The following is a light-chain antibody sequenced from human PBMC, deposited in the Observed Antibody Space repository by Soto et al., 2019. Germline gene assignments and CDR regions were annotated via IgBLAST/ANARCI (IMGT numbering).Light chain of an antibody. Sequence: EIVLTQPPGTLSFSPGERATLSCRASQSVTSNYLAWYQQRPGQAPRLLIYGASSRATGVPDRFSGSGSGTDFALTISRLEPEDFAVYFCHQYGGSPGTPGQGTKVDIK. CDR1: QSVTSNY. J-gene: IGKJ1*01. CDR3: HQYGGSPGT. CDR2: GAS. V-gene: IGKV3-20*01.